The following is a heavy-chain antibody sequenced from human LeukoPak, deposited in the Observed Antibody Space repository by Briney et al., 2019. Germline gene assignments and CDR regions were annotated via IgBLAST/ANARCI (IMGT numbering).Heavy chain of an antibody. CDR3: AKEIYGDSTGGRFQH. CDR2: ISGSGGST. D-gene: IGHD4-17*01. V-gene: IGHV3-23*01. CDR1: GFTFSIYA. J-gene: IGHJ1*01. Sequence: PGGSLRLSCAASGFTFSIYAMSWVRQAPGKGLEWVSAISGSGGSTYYADSVKGRLTISRDNSKNTLYLQMNSLRAEDTAVYYCAKEIYGDSTGGRFQHWGQGTLVTVSS.